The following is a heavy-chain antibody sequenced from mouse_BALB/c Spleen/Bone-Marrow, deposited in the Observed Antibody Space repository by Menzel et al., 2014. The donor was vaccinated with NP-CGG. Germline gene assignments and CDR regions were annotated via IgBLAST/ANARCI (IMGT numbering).Heavy chain of an antibody. D-gene: IGHD2-3*01. CDR3: ARWRYFFDY. J-gene: IGHJ2*01. CDR2: IYPGDGDT. Sequence: QVQLKQSGAELARPGAPVKLSCKASGYTFTSYWIQWVKQRPGQGLEWIGAIYPGDGDTRYTQKFTGKATLTADKSSSTAYMQLSSLASEDSAVYYCARWRYFFDYWGQGTTLTVSS. V-gene: IGHV1-87*01. CDR1: GYTFTSYW.